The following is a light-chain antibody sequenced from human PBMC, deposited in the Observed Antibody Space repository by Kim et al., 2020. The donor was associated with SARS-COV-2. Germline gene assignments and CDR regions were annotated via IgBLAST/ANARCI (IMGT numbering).Light chain of an antibody. CDR3: NSRDSSGNHVL. V-gene: IGLV3-19*01. CDR1: SLRGYY. J-gene: IGLJ3*02. CDR2: GDK. Sequence: SSELTQDPAVSVALGQTVRITCQGDSLRGYYASGFQQKSGQAPILVMYGDKNRPSGIPDRFSGSVSGNTASLTITGAQAEDEADYYCNSRDSSGNHVLFGGGTKLTVL.